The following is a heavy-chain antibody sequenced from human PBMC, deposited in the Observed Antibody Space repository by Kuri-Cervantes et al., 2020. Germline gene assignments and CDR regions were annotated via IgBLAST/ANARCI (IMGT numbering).Heavy chain of an antibody. CDR3: AADGDSSGWSDN. J-gene: IGHJ4*02. V-gene: IGHV1-2*02. Sequence: ASVKVSCKASGYTFTGYYMHWVRQAPGQGLEWMGWINPNSGGTNYAQKFQERVTITRDMSISTAYMGLSSLRSEDTAVYYCAADGDSSGWSDNWGQGTMVTVSS. D-gene: IGHD6-19*01. CDR1: GYTFTGYY. CDR2: INPNSGGT.